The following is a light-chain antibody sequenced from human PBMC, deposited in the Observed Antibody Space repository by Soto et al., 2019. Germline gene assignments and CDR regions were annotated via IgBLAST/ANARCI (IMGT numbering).Light chain of an antibody. CDR3: QSYDNNRDYV. V-gene: IGLV1-40*01. CDR1: SSNIGAGYV. J-gene: IGLJ1*01. Sequence: QLVLTQPPSVSGAPGQRVTISCTGSSSNIGAGYVVHWYQQLPGAAPKLLIFSDNNRPLGVPDRFSGSKSGTSASLAITGLQTEDEADYYCQSYDNNRDYVFGTGTKLTVL. CDR2: SDN.